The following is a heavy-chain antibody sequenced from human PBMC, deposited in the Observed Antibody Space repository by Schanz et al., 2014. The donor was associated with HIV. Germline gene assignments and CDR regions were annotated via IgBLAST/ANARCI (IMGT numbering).Heavy chain of an antibody. V-gene: IGHV3-23*01. CDR3: AKGSNYYGLDV. CDR2: ISGSVGST. Sequence: EVQLLESGGGLVQPGGSLRLSCAASGFTFSTYAMSWVRQAPGKGLEWVSSISGSVGSTYYADSVKGRFTISRDNSKNTLYLQMNTLRAEDTAVYYCAKGSNYYGLDVWGQGTTVTVSS. D-gene: IGHD3-10*01. J-gene: IGHJ6*02. CDR1: GFTFSTYA.